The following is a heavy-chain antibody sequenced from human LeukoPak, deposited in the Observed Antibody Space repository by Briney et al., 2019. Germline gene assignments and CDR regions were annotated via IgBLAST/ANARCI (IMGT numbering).Heavy chain of an antibody. J-gene: IGHJ5*02. CDR2: INHSGST. Sequence: SETLSLTCAVSGGSFSGYYWSWIRQPPGKGLEWIGEINHSGSTNYNPSLKSRVTISVDTSKNQFSLKLSSVTAADTAVYYCARARRGGGWFDPWGQGTLVTVSS. CDR3: ARARRGGGWFDP. CDR1: GGSFSGYY. V-gene: IGHV4-34*01. D-gene: IGHD3-10*01.